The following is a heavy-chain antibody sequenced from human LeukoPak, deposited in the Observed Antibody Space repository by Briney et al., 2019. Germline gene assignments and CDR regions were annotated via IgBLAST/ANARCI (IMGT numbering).Heavy chain of an antibody. D-gene: IGHD3-10*01. CDR2: IYYSGGT. J-gene: IGHJ4*02. Sequence: SETLSLTCTVSGGSISSSSYYWGWIRQPPGKGLEWIANIYYSGGTYYNPSLKSRVTISVDTSKNQFSLKLSSVTAADTAVYYCARVGYGSGSYYFDYWGQGTLVTVSS. CDR1: GGSISSSSYY. V-gene: IGHV4-39*07. CDR3: ARVGYGSGSYYFDY.